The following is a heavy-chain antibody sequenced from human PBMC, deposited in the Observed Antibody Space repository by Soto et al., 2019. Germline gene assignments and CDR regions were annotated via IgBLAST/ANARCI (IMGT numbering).Heavy chain of an antibody. J-gene: IGHJ2*01. V-gene: IGHV3-23*01. D-gene: IGHD3-10*02. CDR2: VGVFGKTT. Sequence: PGKGLEWVSGVGVFGKTTYYAVSVKGRFTISRDNSKNMLFLQMSSLRAEDTAVYFFFQAEDGIRVVRSVSAFLLNRSSDL. CDR3: FQAEDGIRVVRSVSAFLLNRSSDL.